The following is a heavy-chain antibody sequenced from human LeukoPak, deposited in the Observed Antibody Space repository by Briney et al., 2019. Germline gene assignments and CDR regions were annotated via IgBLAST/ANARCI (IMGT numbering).Heavy chain of an antibody. CDR2: IYYSGST. CDR1: GGSISSYY. Sequence: SETLSLTCTVSGGSISSYYWSWIRQPPGKGLERIGYIYYSGSTNYNPSLKSRVTISVDTSKNQFSLKLSSVTAADTAVYYCARVLPGYSYGYRYFDYWGQGTLVTVSS. J-gene: IGHJ4*02. CDR3: ARVLPGYSYGYRYFDY. D-gene: IGHD5-18*01. V-gene: IGHV4-59*01.